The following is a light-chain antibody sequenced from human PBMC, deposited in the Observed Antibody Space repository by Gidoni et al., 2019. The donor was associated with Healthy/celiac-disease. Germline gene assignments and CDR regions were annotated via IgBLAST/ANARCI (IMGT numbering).Light chain of an antibody. CDR3: AAWDDSLSGWV. J-gene: IGLJ3*02. CDR2: SNN. CDR1: SSNIGSNY. V-gene: IGLV1-47*02. Sequence: QSVLTQPPSASGPPGQTGTISCSGSSSNIGSNYVYWYQQLPGTAPKLLIYSNNQRPSGVPDRFSGSKSGTSASLAISGLRSEDEADYYCAAWDDSLSGWVFGGGTKLTVL.